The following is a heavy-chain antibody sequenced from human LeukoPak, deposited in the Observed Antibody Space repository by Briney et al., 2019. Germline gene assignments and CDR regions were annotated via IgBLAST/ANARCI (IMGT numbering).Heavy chain of an antibody. Sequence: GGTLRLSCAAFGFTFSSYSMNWVRQAPGKGLEWVSYISSSSSTIYYADSVKGRFTISRDNAKNSLYLQMNSRRAEDTAVYYCARDGTDYDFWSGYYSPHFDYWGQGTLVTVSS. CDR1: GFTFSSYS. V-gene: IGHV3-48*01. J-gene: IGHJ4*02. CDR2: ISSSSSTI. CDR3: ARDGTDYDFWSGYYSPHFDY. D-gene: IGHD3-3*01.